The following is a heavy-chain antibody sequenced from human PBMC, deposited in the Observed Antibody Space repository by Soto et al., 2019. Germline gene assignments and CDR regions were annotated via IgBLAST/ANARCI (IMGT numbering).Heavy chain of an antibody. Sequence: GGSLKLSCAASGFTFSSYAMSWVRQAPGKGLEWVSAISGSGGSTYYADSVKGRFTISRDNSKNTLYLQMNSLRAEDTAVYYCAKVGPTTYYYGSGSLPAPLHVRGKATTGTVSS. D-gene: IGHD3-10*01. J-gene: IGHJ6*04. V-gene: IGHV3-23*01. CDR2: ISGSGGST. CDR3: AKVGPTTYYYGSGSLPAPLHV. CDR1: GFTFSSYA.